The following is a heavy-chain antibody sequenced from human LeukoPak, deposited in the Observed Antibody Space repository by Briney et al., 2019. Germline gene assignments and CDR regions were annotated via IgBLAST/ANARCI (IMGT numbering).Heavy chain of an antibody. CDR1: GGSFSGYY. J-gene: IGHJ4*02. CDR2: INHSGST. CDR3: ARGGAMTTLEEGIDY. Sequence: SETLSLTCAVYGGSFSGYYWSWIRQPPGKGLEWIGEINHSGSTNYNPSHKSRVTISVDTSKNQFSLKLSSVTAADTAVYYCARGGAMTTLEEGIDYWGQGTLVTVSS. V-gene: IGHV4-34*01. D-gene: IGHD4-23*01.